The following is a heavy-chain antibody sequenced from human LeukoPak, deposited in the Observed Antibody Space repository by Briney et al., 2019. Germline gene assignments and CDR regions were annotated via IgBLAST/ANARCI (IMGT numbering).Heavy chain of an antibody. Sequence: SVKVSCKASGYTFTSYGISWVRQAPGQGLEWMGWISAYNGNTNYAQRLQGRVTMTTDTSTSTAYMDLRSLRSDDTAVYYCARDWCSSTSCYVLQIDYWGQGTLVTVSS. CDR2: ISAYNGNT. J-gene: IGHJ4*02. CDR3: ARDWCSSTSCYVLQIDY. V-gene: IGHV1-18*01. CDR1: GYTFTSYG. D-gene: IGHD2-2*01.